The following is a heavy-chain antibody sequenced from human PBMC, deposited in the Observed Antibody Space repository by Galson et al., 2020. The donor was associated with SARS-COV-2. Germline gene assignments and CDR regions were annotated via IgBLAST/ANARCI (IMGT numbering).Heavy chain of an antibody. CDR3: ARGRASSYGSGSYFLYYYYFGMDV. J-gene: IGHJ6*02. CDR2: ITHSGSA. D-gene: IGHD3-10*01. CDR1: GGSFSGYY. Sequence: ETSETLSLTCAVYGGSFSGYYWSWIRQSPGKGLEWIGEITHSGSATYTPSLEGRISISIDTSKSQFSLKVTSVTASDTAMYYCARGRASSYGSGSYFLYYYYFGMDVWGQGTTVTV. V-gene: IGHV4-34*01.